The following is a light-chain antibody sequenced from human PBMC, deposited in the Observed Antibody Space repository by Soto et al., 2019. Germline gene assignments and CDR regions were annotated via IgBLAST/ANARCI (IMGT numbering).Light chain of an antibody. CDR2: AAS. Sequence: DIQMTQSPSSLSASGGDRVTITCRAIQSSNTYLNWYQQKPGKAPKLLIYAASSLQSGVPSRFSGSGSGTHFTLTISSLQPEDIATYYCQQSYSTPLTCGGGTKVEIK. CDR3: QQSYSTPLT. CDR1: QSSNTY. V-gene: IGKV1-39*01. J-gene: IGKJ4*01.